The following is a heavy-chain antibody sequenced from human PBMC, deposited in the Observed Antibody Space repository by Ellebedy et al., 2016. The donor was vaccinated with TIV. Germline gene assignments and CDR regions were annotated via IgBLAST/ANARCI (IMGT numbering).Heavy chain of an antibody. CDR2: ISSSGSTI. D-gene: IGHD4-17*01. V-gene: IGHV3-48*03. CDR3: ARRGSYGDYAVHVNNWFDS. J-gene: IGHJ5*01. CDR1: GFTFRSYE. Sequence: GESLKISCAASGFTFRSYEMNWVRQAPGKGLEWISYISSSGSTIYYADSVKGRYSISRDNARNSLYLHMNSLRVEDTAVYYCARRGSYGDYAVHVNNWFDSWGQGTPVTVSP.